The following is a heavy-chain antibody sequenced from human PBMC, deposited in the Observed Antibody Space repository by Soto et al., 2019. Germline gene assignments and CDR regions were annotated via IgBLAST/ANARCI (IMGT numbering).Heavy chain of an antibody. Sequence: GGSLRLSCAASGFTFSNYGMHWVRQAPGKGLEWVAIISFDGSNKYYADSVKGRFTISRDNSKDTLYLQMTSLRAEDTAVYYCAKDLAEWLLYGYYYGMDVWGQGTTVTVSS. CDR1: GFTFSNYG. J-gene: IGHJ6*02. D-gene: IGHD3-3*01. CDR3: AKDLAEWLLYGYYYGMDV. V-gene: IGHV3-30*18. CDR2: ISFDGSNK.